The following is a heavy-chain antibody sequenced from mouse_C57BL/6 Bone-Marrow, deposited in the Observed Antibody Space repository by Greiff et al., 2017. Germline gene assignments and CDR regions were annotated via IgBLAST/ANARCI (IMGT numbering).Heavy chain of an antibody. CDR1: GYTFTSYW. CDR2: IHPSDSDT. V-gene: IGHV1-74*01. CDR3: GAQAAWFAY. Sequence: QVQLLQPGADLVKPGASVKVSCTASGYTFTSYWMHWVKQSPGQGLEWIGRIHPSDSDTNYIHKFKGKSTLTVDKSSSTAYMQRSSLTSEDSAVYYCGAQAAWFAYWGQGTLVTVSA. J-gene: IGHJ3*01. D-gene: IGHD3-2*02.